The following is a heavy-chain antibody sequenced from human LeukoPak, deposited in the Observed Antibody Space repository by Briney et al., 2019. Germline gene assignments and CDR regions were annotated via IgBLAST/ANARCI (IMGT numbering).Heavy chain of an antibody. V-gene: IGHV3-48*01. CDR1: GFTFSTYS. J-gene: IGHJ4*02. Sequence: SGGSLRLSCVASGFTFSTYSMNWVRQAPGKGLEWISYISSGSGTIHYADSVKGRFTISRDNDKNSLYLQMNSLRAEDTAVYYCARDPAGAGIYYDYWGQGTLVTVSS. CDR2: ISSGSGTI. D-gene: IGHD6-19*01. CDR3: ARDPAGAGIYYDY.